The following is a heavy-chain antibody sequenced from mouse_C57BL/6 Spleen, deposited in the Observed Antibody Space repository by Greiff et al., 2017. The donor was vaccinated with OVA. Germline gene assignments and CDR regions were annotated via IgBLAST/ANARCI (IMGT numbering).Heavy chain of an antibody. CDR1: GFTFSSYG. Sequence: EVKLVESGGDLVKPGGSLKLSCAASGFTFSSYGMSWVRQTPDKRLEWVATIGSGGSYTYYPDSVKGRFTISRDNAKNTLYLQMSSLKSEDTAMYYCARDLDYWGQGTSVTVSS. J-gene: IGHJ4*01. CDR3: ARDLDY. CDR2: IGSGGSYT. V-gene: IGHV5-6*01.